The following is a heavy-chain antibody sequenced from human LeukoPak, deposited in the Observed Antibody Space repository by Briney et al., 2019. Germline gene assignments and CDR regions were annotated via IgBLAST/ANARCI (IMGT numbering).Heavy chain of an antibody. CDR3: AKSTGEAVYYYYYCMDV. D-gene: IGHD3-10*01. Sequence: GRSLRPSCAAAGFTFDEYATRWVRHAPRKGLEWVSGIRWDVASIGYADSVKGRFTISRDNAKNSLYLQMNSLRAEDTALYYCAKSTGEAVYYYYYCMDVWGQGTTVTVSS. J-gene: IGHJ6*02. CDR2: IRWDVASI. V-gene: IGHV3-9*01. CDR1: GFTFDEYA.